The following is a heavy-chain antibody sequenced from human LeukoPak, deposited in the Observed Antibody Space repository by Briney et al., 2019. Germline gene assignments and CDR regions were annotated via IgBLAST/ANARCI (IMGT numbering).Heavy chain of an antibody. V-gene: IGHV3-53*03. D-gene: IGHD2-8*02. CDR3: AKDIVLVVPTESFDI. CDR2: IYSGGST. CDR1: GFTVSSNY. J-gene: IGHJ3*02. Sequence: HPGGSLRLSCAASGFTVSSNYMSWVRQAPGKGLEWVSVIYSGGSTYYADSVKGRFTISRDNSKNTLYLQMNSLRAEDTALYYCAKDIVLVVPTESFDIWGRGTMVTVSS.